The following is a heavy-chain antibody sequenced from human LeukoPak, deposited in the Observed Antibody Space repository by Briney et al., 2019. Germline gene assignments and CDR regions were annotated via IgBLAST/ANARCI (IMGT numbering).Heavy chain of an antibody. V-gene: IGHV4-59*01. D-gene: IGHD3-3*01. Sequence: PSETLSLTCTVSGGSISSYYWSWIRQPPGKGLEWIGCIYYSGSTNYNPSLKSRVTISVDTSKNQFSLKLSSVTAADTAVYYCARDRGPYDFWSGRRKYNWFDPWGQGTLVTVSP. CDR2: IYYSGST. CDR1: GGSISSYY. J-gene: IGHJ5*02. CDR3: ARDRGPYDFWSGRRKYNWFDP.